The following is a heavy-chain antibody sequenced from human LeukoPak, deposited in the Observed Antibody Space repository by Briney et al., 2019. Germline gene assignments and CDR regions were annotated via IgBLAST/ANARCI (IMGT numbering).Heavy chain of an antibody. D-gene: IGHD6-13*01. J-gene: IGHJ4*02. CDR1: GGSISSSSYY. CDR2: IYYSGST. V-gene: IGHV4-39*01. Sequence: PSETLSLTCTVSGGSISSSSYYWGWIRQPPGKGLEWIGSIYYSGSTYYNPSLKSRVTISVDTSKNQFSLKLSSVTAADTAVYYCARLDRIAAAGTCFDYWGQGTLVTVSS. CDR3: ARLDRIAAAGTCFDY.